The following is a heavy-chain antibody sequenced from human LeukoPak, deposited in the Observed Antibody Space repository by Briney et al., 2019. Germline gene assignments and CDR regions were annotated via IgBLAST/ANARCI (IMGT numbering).Heavy chain of an antibody. CDR1: GFTFDDYG. Sequence: GGSLRLSCAASGFTFDDYGMSWVRQAPGKGLEWLPAISWNGDSTNYADSVKGRFTISRDNAKNSLYLQMNSLKAEDTALYYCAREDHSSGPNWFDPWGQGTLVTVSS. CDR3: AREDHSSGPNWFDP. V-gene: IGHV3-20*04. J-gene: IGHJ5*02. D-gene: IGHD3-22*01. CDR2: ISWNGDST.